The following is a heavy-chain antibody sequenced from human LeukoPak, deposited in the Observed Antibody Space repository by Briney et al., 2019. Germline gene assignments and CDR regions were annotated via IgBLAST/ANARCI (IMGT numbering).Heavy chain of an antibody. CDR2: TSGSGDDT. CDR1: GFTFSSYG. J-gene: IGHJ4*02. Sequence: GGSLRLSCVASGFTFSSYGMSWVRQAPGKGLEWVSSTSGSGDDTYYADSVKGRFTLSRDNSKNTLYLQMYSLRADDTAVYYCAKKRSSGGATQFDYWGQGTLVTVSS. D-gene: IGHD2-15*01. V-gene: IGHV3-23*01. CDR3: AKKRSSGGATQFDY.